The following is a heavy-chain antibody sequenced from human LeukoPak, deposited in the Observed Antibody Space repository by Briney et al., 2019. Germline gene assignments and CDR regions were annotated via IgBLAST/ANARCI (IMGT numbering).Heavy chain of an antibody. CDR3: ARALPSYCGGDCSRRAFDY. V-gene: IGHV4-30-4*01. CDR2: IYYSWST. Sequence: PSETLSLTCTVSGVSICSGDYYWSWIRQPPGRILEWIGYIYYSWSTYYNPSLKSRVTISVDTSKNQFSLKLSSVTAADTAVYYWARALPSYCGGDCSRRAFDYWGQGTLVTVSS. J-gene: IGHJ4*02. CDR1: GVSICSGDYY. D-gene: IGHD2-21*02.